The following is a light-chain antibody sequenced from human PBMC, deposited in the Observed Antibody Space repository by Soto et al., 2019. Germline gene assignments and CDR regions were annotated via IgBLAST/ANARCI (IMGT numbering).Light chain of an antibody. V-gene: IGKV3-11*01. Sequence: EVVLTQSPATLSLSPGERETISCMASQSIRTSLAWYQQKPGQAPRLVIFEASNRANGVPARFGGSGSETDFTLTSNRLEPEDFAVYYCQYYGNSRITFGQGTRLEIK. CDR1: QSIRTS. CDR2: EAS. CDR3: QYYGNSRIT. J-gene: IGKJ5*01.